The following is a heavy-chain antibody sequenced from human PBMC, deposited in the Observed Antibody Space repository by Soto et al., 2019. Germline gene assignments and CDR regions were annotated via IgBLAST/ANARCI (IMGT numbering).Heavy chain of an antibody. V-gene: IGHV4-30-4*01. CDR1: GGSISSDDYY. CDR3: ARAPWSGYYPYYYYYGMDV. CDR2: IYYNGST. D-gene: IGHD3-3*01. Sequence: SETLSVTCTVSGGSISSDDYYWRWIRQPPGKGLEWIGYIYYNGSTYYNPSLKSRVTISVDTSKNQFSLKMSSVTAADTAVYYCARAPWSGYYPYYYYYGMDVWGQGTTVTVSS. J-gene: IGHJ6*02.